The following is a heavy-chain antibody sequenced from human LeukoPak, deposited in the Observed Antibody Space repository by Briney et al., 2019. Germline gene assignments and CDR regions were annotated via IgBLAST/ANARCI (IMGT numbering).Heavy chain of an antibody. CDR3: AKDLDYIAAAGTPNDY. D-gene: IGHD6-13*01. Sequence: GSLRLSCAASGFTFSSYGMHWVRQAPGKGLEWVAFIRYDGSNKYYADSVKGRFAISRDNSKNTLYLQMNSLRAEDTAVYYCAKDLDYIAAAGTPNDYWGQGTLVTVSS. CDR1: GFTFSSYG. J-gene: IGHJ4*02. V-gene: IGHV3-30*02. CDR2: IRYDGSNK.